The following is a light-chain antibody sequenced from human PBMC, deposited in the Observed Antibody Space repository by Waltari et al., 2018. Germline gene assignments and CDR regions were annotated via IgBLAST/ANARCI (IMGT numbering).Light chain of an antibody. Sequence: EIVLTQSPGTLSLSPGERATLSCSASQSVRNNYIAWYQQKPGQAPKLLMYGASNRATGIPDRFTGGGSGTDFTLTINRLEPEDFAVYYCHQFGSGWDSFGQGTHLEIK. CDR3: HQFGSGWDS. V-gene: IGKV3-20*01. CDR2: GAS. CDR1: QSVRNNY. J-gene: IGKJ2*03.